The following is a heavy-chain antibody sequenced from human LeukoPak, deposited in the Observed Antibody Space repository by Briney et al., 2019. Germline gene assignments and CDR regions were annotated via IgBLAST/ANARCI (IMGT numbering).Heavy chain of an antibody. Sequence: ASVKVSCKASVYTFTAYYLHWVRQAPGQGLEWMGWINPKSGGTNYAQKFQGRVTMTRDTSISTAYMDMSSLRSDDTAVYYCARNLWFGESSDAFDMWGQGTMVTVSS. V-gene: IGHV1-2*02. J-gene: IGHJ3*02. D-gene: IGHD3-10*01. CDR2: INPKSGGT. CDR1: VYTFTAYY. CDR3: ARNLWFGESSDAFDM.